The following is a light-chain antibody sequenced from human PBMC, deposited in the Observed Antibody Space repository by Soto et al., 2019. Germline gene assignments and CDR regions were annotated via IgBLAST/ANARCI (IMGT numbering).Light chain of an antibody. J-gene: IGKJ2*01. CDR3: QQYNSYSYT. V-gene: IGKV1D-16*01. CDR2: ATS. CDR1: QGVGGW. Sequence: IQMTQSPSSVSASVGDRVTMTCRASQGVGGWLAWYQQKPGKVPKLLIYATSSLHSGVPSRFSGSGSGTDFTLSISSLQPEDFATYYCQQYNSYSYTFGQGTKLEIK.